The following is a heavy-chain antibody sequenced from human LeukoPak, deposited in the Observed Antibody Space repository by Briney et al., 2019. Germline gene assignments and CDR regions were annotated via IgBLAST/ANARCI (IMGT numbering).Heavy chain of an antibody. D-gene: IGHD5-18*01. CDR2: IYNSGST. Sequence: KASETLSLTRTVSGGSISSYYWSWVRQPPGKGLEWIGYIYNSGSTKYNPSLKSRVTVSVDTSKNQFSLKLSSVTAADTAVYYCARARPDTAMAVDYWGQGTLVTVSS. V-gene: IGHV4-59*01. CDR1: GGSISSYY. CDR3: ARARPDTAMAVDY. J-gene: IGHJ4*02.